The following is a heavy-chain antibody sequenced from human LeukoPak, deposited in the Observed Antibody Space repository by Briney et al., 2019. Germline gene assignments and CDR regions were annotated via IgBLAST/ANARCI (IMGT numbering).Heavy chain of an antibody. D-gene: IGHD5-18*01. J-gene: IGHJ6*03. CDR1: GFTFSDYY. Sequence: SGGSLRLSCVASGFTFSDYYMTWVRQPPGKGLEWVANIKQDGSEKYYVDSVKGRFTISRDNAKNSLFLQMNSLRAEDTAVYYCAREGGSWIQLWLRPYMDVWGKGTTVTVSS. CDR2: IKQDGSEK. V-gene: IGHV3-7*01. CDR3: AREGGSWIQLWLRPYMDV.